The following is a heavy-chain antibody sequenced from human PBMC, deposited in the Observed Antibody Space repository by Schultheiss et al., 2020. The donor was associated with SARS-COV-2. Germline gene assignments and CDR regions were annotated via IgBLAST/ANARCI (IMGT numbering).Heavy chain of an antibody. Sequence: SETLSLTCAVSGYSISSGYYWSWIRQPPGKGLEWIGYIYYSGSTYYNPSLKSRVTISVDTSKNQFSLKLSSVTAADTAVYYCASVTYGVIDYWGQGTLVTVSS. CDR3: ASVTYGVIDY. CDR1: GYSISSGYY. D-gene: IGHD4-17*01. J-gene: IGHJ4*02. V-gene: IGHV4-30-4*01. CDR2: IYYSGST.